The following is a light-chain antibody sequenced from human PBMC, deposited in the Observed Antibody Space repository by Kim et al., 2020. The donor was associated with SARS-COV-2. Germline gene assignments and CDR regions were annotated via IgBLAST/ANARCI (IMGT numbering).Light chain of an antibody. V-gene: IGKV1-9*01. CDR2: AAS. J-gene: IGKJ4*01. Sequence: IQLTQSPSSLSASVGDRVTITCRASQDISSYLAWYQQKAGKAPKLLIYAASTLQSGVPSRFSGSGSGTEFTLTISSLQPEDFATYYCQQVNSYPLTFGGGTKVDIK. CDR1: QDISSY. CDR3: QQVNSYPLT.